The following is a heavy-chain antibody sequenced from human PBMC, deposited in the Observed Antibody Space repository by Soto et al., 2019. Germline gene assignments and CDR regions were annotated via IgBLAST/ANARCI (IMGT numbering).Heavy chain of an antibody. Sequence: GGSLRLSCAASGFTFSNYAMSWVRQAPGKGLEWVSSISGSGISLYYADSVKGRFTISRDNSKNTLYLQMNSLRAEDAAVYYCAKDHKFGEPPWGQGTLVTVSS. V-gene: IGHV3-23*01. CDR3: AKDHKFGEPP. CDR1: GFTFSNYA. D-gene: IGHD3-10*01. J-gene: IGHJ5*02. CDR2: ISGSGISL.